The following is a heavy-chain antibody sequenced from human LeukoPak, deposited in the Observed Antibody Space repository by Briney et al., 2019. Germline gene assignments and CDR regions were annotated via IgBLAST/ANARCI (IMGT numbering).Heavy chain of an antibody. D-gene: IGHD3-10*01. J-gene: IGHJ6*02. V-gene: IGHV1-69*04. CDR2: IIPILGIA. Sequence: SVRVSSTAAGGTFISYAISWVRQAPGQGLEWMGRIIPILGIANYAQKFQGRVTITADKSTSTAYMELSSLRSEDTAVYYCARDGDYGSGSYPTGYYGMDVWGQGTTVTVSS. CDR1: GGTFISYA. CDR3: ARDGDYGSGSYPTGYYGMDV.